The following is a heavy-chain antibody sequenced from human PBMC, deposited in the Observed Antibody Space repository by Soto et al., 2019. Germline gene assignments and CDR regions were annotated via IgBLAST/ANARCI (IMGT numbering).Heavy chain of an antibody. CDR3: ATYCSGGSCYLDY. V-gene: IGHV4-31*03. D-gene: IGHD2-15*01. Sequence: QVQLQESGPGLVKPSQTLSLTCTVSGGSISSGGYYWSWIRQHPGKGLEWIGYIYYSGSTYYNPSLKSRVTVSVDTSKNQFSLKLSPVTAADPAVYYCATYCSGGSCYLDYWGQGTLVTVSS. CDR1: GGSISSGGYY. CDR2: IYYSGST. J-gene: IGHJ4*02.